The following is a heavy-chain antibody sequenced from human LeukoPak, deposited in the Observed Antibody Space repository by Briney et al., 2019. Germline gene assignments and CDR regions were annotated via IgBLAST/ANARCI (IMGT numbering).Heavy chain of an antibody. CDR3: ARGSETYYYDSSGYLRTN. J-gene: IGHJ4*02. V-gene: IGHV1-46*01. CDR1: GYTFTSYY. Sequence: ASVKVSCKASGYTFTSYYMLWVRQAPGQGLEWMGIINPSGGSTSYAQEFQGRVTMTRDTSTSTVYMELSSLRSEDTAVYYCARGSETYYYDSSGYLRTNWGQGTLVTVSS. CDR2: INPSGGST. D-gene: IGHD3-22*01.